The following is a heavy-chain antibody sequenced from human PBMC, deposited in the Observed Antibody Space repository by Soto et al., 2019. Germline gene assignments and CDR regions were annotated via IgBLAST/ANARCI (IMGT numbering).Heavy chain of an antibody. J-gene: IGHJ6*03. CDR1: GWTIIGHA. CDR3: ANTKSLVYCSSTSCPSYYYYYMGV. CDR2: ISGSGGST. D-gene: IGHD2-2*01. V-gene: IGHV3-23*01. Sequence: ASGWTIIGHASSRVIKKTKNGLEWVSAISGSGGSTYYADSVKGRFTISRDNSKNTLYLQMTSLRAEDTAVYYCANTKSLVYCSSTSCPSYYYYYMGVWGKGTTVSVSS.